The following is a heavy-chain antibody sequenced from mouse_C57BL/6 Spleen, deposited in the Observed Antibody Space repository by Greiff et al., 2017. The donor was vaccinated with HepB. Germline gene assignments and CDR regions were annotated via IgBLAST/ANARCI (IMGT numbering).Heavy chain of an antibody. CDR1: GFNIKDDY. D-gene: IGHD1-1*01. CDR2: IDPENGDT. J-gene: IGHJ2*01. Sequence: EVQVVESGAELVRPGASVKLSCTASGFNIKDDYMHWVKQRPEQGLEWIGWIDPENGDTEYASKFQGKATITADTSSNTAYLQLSSLTSEDTAVYYCTSTGVALDDFDYWGQGTTLTVSS. CDR3: TSTGVALDDFDY. V-gene: IGHV14-4*01.